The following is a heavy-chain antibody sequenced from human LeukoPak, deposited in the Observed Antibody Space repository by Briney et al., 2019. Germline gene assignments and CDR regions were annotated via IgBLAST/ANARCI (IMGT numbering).Heavy chain of an antibody. D-gene: IGHD1-26*01. CDR1: GITFSSYA. Sequence: GALRLSCAASGITFSSYAMNWVRQAPGEGLEWVSGISGIGGSTYYADSVKGRFTISRDNSKNTLYLQMNSLRAEDTAVYYCAKDRSAARVGATPTYYFDYWGQGTLVTVSS. CDR3: AKDRSAARVGATPTYYFDY. J-gene: IGHJ4*02. V-gene: IGHV3-23*01. CDR2: ISGIGGST.